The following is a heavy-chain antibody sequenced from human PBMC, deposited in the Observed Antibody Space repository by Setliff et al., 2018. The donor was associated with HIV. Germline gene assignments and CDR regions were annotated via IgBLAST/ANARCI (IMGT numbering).Heavy chain of an antibody. CDR3: ARADSSNWYHDNTDSQSTPAPSLGAGGSSPSSNYYY. D-gene: IGHD6-13*01. CDR1: GGAFSSYA. J-gene: IGHJ6*01. Sequence: SVKVSCKASGGAFSSYALSWVRQAPGQGLEWMGGIIPIFGTANYAQKFQGRVTITTDESTSTAYMELSSLRSEDTAVYYCARADSSNWYHDNTDSQSTPAPSLGAGGSSPSSNYYY. CDR2: IIPIFGTA. V-gene: IGHV1-69*05.